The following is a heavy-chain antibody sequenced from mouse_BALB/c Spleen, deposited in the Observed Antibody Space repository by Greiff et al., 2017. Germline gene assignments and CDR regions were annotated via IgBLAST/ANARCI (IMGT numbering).Heavy chain of an antibody. V-gene: IGHV1S137*01. CDR1: GYTFTDYA. CDR2: ISTYYGDA. D-gene: IGHD1-2*01. J-gene: IGHJ3*01. Sequence: QVQLKESGAELVRPGVSVKISCKGSGYTFTDYAMHWVKQSHAKSLEWIGVISTYYGDASYNQKFKGKATMTVDKSSSTAYMELARLTSEDSAIYYCARETTASFAYWGQGTLVTVSA. CDR3: ARETTASFAY.